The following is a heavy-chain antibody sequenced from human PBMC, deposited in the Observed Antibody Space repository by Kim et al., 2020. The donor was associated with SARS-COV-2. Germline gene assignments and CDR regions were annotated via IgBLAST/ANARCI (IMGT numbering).Heavy chain of an antibody. CDR1: GGSISSYY. Sequence: SETLSLTCTVSGGSISSYYWSWIRQPPGKGLEWIGYIYYSGSTNYNPSLKSRVTISVDTSKNQFSLKLSSVTAADTAVYYCASVPVMYNWFDPWGQGTLVTVSS. J-gene: IGHJ5*02. CDR3: ASVPVMYNWFDP. CDR2: IYYSGST. D-gene: IGHD3-16*01. V-gene: IGHV4-59*08.